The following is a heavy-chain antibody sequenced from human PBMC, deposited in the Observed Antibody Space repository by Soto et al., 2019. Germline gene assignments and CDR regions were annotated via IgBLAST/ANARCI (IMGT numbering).Heavy chain of an antibody. J-gene: IGHJ3*02. CDR2: IKEDGSEK. CDR3: ARGARI. Sequence: SGGSLRLSCADSRFTFSGYWMYWVRQAPGKGLEWVANIKEDGSEKNYVDSVRGRFTISRDNAKNPLYLQMNSLRAEDTAVYYCARGARIWGQGTMVTVSS. CDR1: RFTFSGYW. V-gene: IGHV3-7*01.